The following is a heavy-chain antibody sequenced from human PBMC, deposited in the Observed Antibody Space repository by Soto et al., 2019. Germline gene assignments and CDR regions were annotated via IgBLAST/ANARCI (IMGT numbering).Heavy chain of an antibody. CDR3: ARRVDTAMGTFDY. CDR1: GGSISSSSYY. J-gene: IGHJ4*02. Sequence: PSETLSLTCTVSGGSISSSSYYWGWIRQPPGKGLEWIGSIYYSGSTYYNPSLRSRVTISVDTSKNQFSLKLSSVTDADTAAYYCARRVDTAMGTFDYWGQGTLVTVSS. CDR2: IYYSGST. V-gene: IGHV4-39*01. D-gene: IGHD5-18*01.